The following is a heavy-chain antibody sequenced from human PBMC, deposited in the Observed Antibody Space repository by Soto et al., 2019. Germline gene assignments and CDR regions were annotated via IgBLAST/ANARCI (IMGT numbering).Heavy chain of an antibody. J-gene: IGHJ5*02. Sequence: QLQLQESGSGLVKPSQTLSLTCAVSGGSISSGGYSWSWIRQPPGKGLEWIGYIYHSGSTYYHPSHKSRATIPVDRAKNQSPMKLSSVPAADTAVYFGATGPPFPWGQGTLVTVSS. CDR1: GGSISSGGYS. V-gene: IGHV4-30-2*01. CDR2: IYHSGST. CDR3: ATGPPFP.